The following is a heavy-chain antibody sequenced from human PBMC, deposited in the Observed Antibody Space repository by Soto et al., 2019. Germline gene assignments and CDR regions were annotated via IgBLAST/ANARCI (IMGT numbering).Heavy chain of an antibody. D-gene: IGHD6-13*01. CDR1: GFTFTSSA. CDR3: AAERKQLHYYYYYGMDV. Sequence: ASVKVSCKASGFTFTSSAVQWVRQARGQRLEWIGWIVVGSGNTNYAQKFQERVTITRDMSTSTAYMELSSLRSEDTAVYYCAAERKQLHYYYYYGMDVWGQGTTVTVSS. CDR2: IVVGSGNT. J-gene: IGHJ6*02. V-gene: IGHV1-58*01.